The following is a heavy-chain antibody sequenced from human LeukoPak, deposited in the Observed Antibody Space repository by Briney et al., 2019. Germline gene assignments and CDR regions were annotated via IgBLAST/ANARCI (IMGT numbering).Heavy chain of an antibody. J-gene: IGHJ4*02. CDR1: GGSISSSSYY. CDR3: ARRLEGEPVIFDY. D-gene: IGHD3-16*01. CDR2: IYYSGST. V-gene: IGHV4-39*01. Sequence: KSSETLSPTCTVSGGSISSSSYYWGWIRQPPGKGLEWIGSIYYSGSTYYNPSLKSRVTISVDTSKNQFSLKLSSVTAADTAVYYCARRLEGEPVIFDYWGQGTLVTVSS.